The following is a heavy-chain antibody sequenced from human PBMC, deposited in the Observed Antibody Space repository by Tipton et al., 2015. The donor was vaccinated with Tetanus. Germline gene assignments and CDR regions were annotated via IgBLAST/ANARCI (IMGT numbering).Heavy chain of an antibody. Sequence: QVQLVQSGAEVKKPGASVKVSCKASGYTFTSYDINWVRQATGQGLEWMGWMNPNSGNTGYAQKFQGRVTMTRNTSISTAYMELSSLRSEDTAVYYCARAMGCSGGSCYLVRGLDYWGQGTLVTVSS. D-gene: IGHD2-15*01. CDR1: GYTFTSYD. V-gene: IGHV1-8*01. CDR2: MNPNSGNT. J-gene: IGHJ4*02. CDR3: ARAMGCSGGSCYLVRGLDY.